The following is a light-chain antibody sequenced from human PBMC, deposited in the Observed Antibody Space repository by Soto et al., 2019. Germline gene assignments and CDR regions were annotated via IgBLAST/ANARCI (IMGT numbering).Light chain of an antibody. CDR2: GAS. CDR3: QQYGSSPPKYT. Sequence: EIVLKQSPGTLYLSPGERATLSCRASQSVGSSYLAWYQQKPGQAPRLLIYGASSRATGIPDRFSGSGSGTDFALTISRLEPEDFAVYYCQQYGSSPPKYTFGQGTKLEIK. V-gene: IGKV3-20*01. CDR1: QSVGSSY. J-gene: IGKJ2*01.